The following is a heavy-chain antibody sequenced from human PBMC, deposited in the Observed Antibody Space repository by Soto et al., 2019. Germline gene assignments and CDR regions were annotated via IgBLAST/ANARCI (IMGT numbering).Heavy chain of an antibody. CDR3: ARSQGSSTSLEIYYYYYYGMDV. Sequence: QVQLVQSGAEVQKPGSSVKVSCKASGGTFSSYAISWVRQAPGQGLEWMGGIIPISGTANYAQKFQGRVTTTADESTSTAYMARSSLRSEDTAVYYCARSQGSSTSLEIYYYYYYGMDVWGQGTTVTVSS. CDR1: GGTFSSYA. J-gene: IGHJ6*02. V-gene: IGHV1-69*01. CDR2: IIPISGTA. D-gene: IGHD2-2*01.